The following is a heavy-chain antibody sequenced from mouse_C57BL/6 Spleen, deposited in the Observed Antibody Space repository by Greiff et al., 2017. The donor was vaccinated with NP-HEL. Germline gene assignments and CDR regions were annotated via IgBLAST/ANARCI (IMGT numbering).Heavy chain of an antibody. CDR3: ARGGGSSSYAMDY. CDR2: ISDGGSYT. D-gene: IGHD1-1*01. CDR1: GFTFSSYA. V-gene: IGHV5-4*03. J-gene: IGHJ4*01. Sequence: EVKVVESGGGLVKPGGSLKLSCAASGFTFSSYAMSWVRQTPEKRLEWVATISDGGSYTYYPDNVKGRFTISRDNAKNNLYLQMSHLKSEDTAMYYCARGGGSSSYAMDYWGQGTSVTVSS.